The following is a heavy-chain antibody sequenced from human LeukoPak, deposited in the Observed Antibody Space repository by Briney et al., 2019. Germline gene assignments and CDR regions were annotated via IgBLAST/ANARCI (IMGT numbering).Heavy chain of an antibody. Sequence: GGSLRLSCAASGFTFSNYAMNWVRQAPGKGLEWVSSISGSSTDIYYADSVKGRFTISRDNAKNSLYLQMNSLRAEDTAVYYCAKAISEYCTNGVCPDYWGQGTLVTVSS. CDR1: GFTFSNYA. CDR2: ISGSSTDI. D-gene: IGHD2-8*01. CDR3: AKAISEYCTNGVCPDY. J-gene: IGHJ4*02. V-gene: IGHV3-21*06.